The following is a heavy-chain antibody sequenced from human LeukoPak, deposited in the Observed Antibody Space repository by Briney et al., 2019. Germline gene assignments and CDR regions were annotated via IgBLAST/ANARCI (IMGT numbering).Heavy chain of an antibody. CDR1: GGSISSYY. D-gene: IGHD6-19*01. Sequence: PSETLSLTCTVSGGSISSYYWSWIRQPPGKGLEWTGYIYYSGSTNYNPSLKSRVTIPVDTSKNQFSLKLSSVTAADTAVYYCARGGIAVAGTVPLFDYWGQGTLVTVSS. V-gene: IGHV4-59*01. J-gene: IGHJ4*02. CDR3: ARGGIAVAGTVPLFDY. CDR2: IYYSGST.